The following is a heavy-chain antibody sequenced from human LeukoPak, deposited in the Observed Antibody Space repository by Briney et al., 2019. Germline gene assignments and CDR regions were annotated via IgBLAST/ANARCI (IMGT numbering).Heavy chain of an antibody. CDR2: IIPIFGTA. CDR1: GGTFSSYA. Sequence: SVKVSCKASGGTFSSYAISWVRQAPGQGLEWMGGIIPIFGTANYAQKFQGRVTITAGESTSTAYMELSSLRSEDTAVYYCARGGVVVPAARAYGMDVWGQGTTVTVSS. D-gene: IGHD2-2*01. J-gene: IGHJ6*02. V-gene: IGHV1-69*13. CDR3: ARGGVVVPAARAYGMDV.